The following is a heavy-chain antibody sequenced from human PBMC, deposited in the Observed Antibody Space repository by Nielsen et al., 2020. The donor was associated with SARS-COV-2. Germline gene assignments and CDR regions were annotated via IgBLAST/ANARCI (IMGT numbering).Heavy chain of an antibody. Sequence: GESLKTPCQGSGYDFPTYWIARVRQMPGKGLEWMGVVYPGYSDTRYSPSFQGRVIISFDKSITTAYLQWNSLQASDSAMYYCARLQSSTGGGMDVWGQGTAVTVSS. D-gene: IGHD6-13*01. CDR1: GYDFPTYW. CDR3: ARLQSSTGGGMDV. CDR2: VYPGYSDT. J-gene: IGHJ6*02. V-gene: IGHV5-51*01.